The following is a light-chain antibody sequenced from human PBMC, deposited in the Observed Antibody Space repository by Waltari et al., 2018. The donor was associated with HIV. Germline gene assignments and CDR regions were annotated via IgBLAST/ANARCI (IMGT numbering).Light chain of an antibody. CDR1: RSTLGRNY. CDR3: AAWDDSLKNYV. CDR2: RNN. V-gene: IGLV1-47*01. Sequence: QSVLTQPPSASGTPGQRVAISCSGSRSTLGRNYDYWYQKVPGAAPKIPLYRNNQRHSGVPDRFSGSKSGASASLAISGLRSDDEADYYCAAWDDSLKNYVFGTGTRVTVL. J-gene: IGLJ1*01.